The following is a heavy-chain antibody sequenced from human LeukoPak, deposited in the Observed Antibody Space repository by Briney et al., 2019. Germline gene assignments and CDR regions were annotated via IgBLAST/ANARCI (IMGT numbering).Heavy chain of an antibody. D-gene: IGHD3-3*01. CDR1: GGSISSTTYY. J-gene: IGHJ6*02. V-gene: IGHV4-39*01. Sequence: SETLSLNCTVSGGSISSTTYYWGWIRQPPGKGLEWIGSIYYSGNTYYNPSLKSRVTISVDTSKNQFSLNLNSVTAADTAVYYCAGDTIFGVPANYYYGVDVWGQGTTVTVSS. CDR3: AGDTIFGVPANYYYGVDV. CDR2: IYYSGNT.